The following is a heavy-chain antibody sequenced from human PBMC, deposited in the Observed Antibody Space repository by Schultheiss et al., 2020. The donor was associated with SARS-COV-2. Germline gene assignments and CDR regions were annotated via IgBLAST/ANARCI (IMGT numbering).Heavy chain of an antibody. CDR1: GYTFTSYG. D-gene: IGHD1-26*01. Sequence: ASVKVSCKASGYTFTSYGISWVRQAPGQGLEWMGWISAYNGNTNYAQKLQGRVTMTSDTPTSTAYMELGRLTSDDTALYYCARVPWDQDYWCQGTLVTVSS. V-gene: IGHV1-18*04. J-gene: IGHJ4*02. CDR3: ARVPWDQDY. CDR2: ISAYNGNT.